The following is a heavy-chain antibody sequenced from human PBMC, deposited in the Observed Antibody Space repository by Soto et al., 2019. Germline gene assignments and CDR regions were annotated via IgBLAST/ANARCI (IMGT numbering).Heavy chain of an antibody. Sequence: PGESLKIACKGSGYTFTDYWIGWVRQLPGKGLEWLGIIYPGDSDTRYSPSFPGHVTLTVDTSTSTAYLQWNTLKASDTAIYYWARHISNFRYYHYAMNVWGQVTTVTVSS. D-gene: IGHD4-4*01. CDR3: ARHISNFRYYHYAMNV. CDR2: IYPGDSDT. J-gene: IGHJ6*02. CDR1: GYTFTDYW. V-gene: IGHV5-51*01.